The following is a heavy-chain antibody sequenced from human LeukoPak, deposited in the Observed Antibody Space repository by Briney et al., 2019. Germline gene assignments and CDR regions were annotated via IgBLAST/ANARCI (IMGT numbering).Heavy chain of an antibody. Sequence: SQTLSLTCTVSGGSISSGDYHWSWIRQPPGKGLEWIAYMYYSGSTYYNPSLKSRVTMSADTSKNQLSLKLSSVAAADTAVYYCARPYYYDSRIDPRGQGILVTVPS. CDR1: GGSISSGDYH. J-gene: IGHJ5*02. V-gene: IGHV4-30-4*01. D-gene: IGHD3-22*01. CDR2: MYYSGST. CDR3: ARPYYYDSRIDP.